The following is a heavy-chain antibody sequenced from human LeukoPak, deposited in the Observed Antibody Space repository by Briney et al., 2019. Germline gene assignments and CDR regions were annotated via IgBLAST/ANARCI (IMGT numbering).Heavy chain of an antibody. CDR1: GDSISGYN. J-gene: IGHJ5*01. V-gene: IGHV4-4*07. CDR3: VRDLGRFDS. CDR2: IYSTGST. Sequence: PSETLSLTGTVSGDSISGYNRSWIRQPAGKGLEWIGRIYSTGSTNSNPSLKSRVTMSVDRSKNQFSLRVSSVTAADTAVYFCVRDLGRFDSWGQGALVLVSS.